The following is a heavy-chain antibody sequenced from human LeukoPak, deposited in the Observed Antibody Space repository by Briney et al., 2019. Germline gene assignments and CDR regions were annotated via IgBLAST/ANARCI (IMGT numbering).Heavy chain of an antibody. CDR2: ISSSSSYI. J-gene: IGHJ4*02. CDR3: GLAFDILTGYYSVDY. V-gene: IGHV3-21*01. CDR1: GFTFSSYS. D-gene: IGHD3-9*01. Sequence: GGSLRLSCAASGFTFSSYSMNWVRQAPGKGLEWVSSISSSSSYIYYADSVKGRFTISRDNAKNSLYLQMNSLRAEDTAVYYCGLAFDILTGYYSVDYWGQGTLVTVSS.